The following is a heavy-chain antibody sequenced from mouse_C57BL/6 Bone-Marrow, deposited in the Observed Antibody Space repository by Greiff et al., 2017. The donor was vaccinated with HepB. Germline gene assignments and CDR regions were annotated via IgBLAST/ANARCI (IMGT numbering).Heavy chain of an antibody. V-gene: IGHV5-12*01. CDR3: ARHSGNGLDY. CDR1: GFTFSDYY. D-gene: IGHD2-1*01. J-gene: IGHJ2*01. Sequence: EVMLVESGGGLVQPGGSLKLSCAASGFTFSDYYMYWVRQTPEKRLEWVAYISNGGGSTYYPDTVKGRFTISRDNAKNTLYLQMSLLKSEDTAMYYCARHSGNGLDYWGQGTTLTVSS. CDR2: ISNGGGST.